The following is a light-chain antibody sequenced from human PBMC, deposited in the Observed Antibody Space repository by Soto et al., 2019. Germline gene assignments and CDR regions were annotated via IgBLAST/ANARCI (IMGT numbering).Light chain of an antibody. CDR1: QSISTW. J-gene: IGKJ4*01. CDR2: KAS. CDR3: QQYTSTSLLT. V-gene: IGKV1-5*03. Sequence: DIQMTQSPSTLAASVGDRVTITCRASQSISTWLAWYQQKPGKAPKLLIYKASSLESGVSSRFSGSGSGTEFTLTISSLQPDDLATYYCQQYTSTSLLTFXGGTKVDIK.